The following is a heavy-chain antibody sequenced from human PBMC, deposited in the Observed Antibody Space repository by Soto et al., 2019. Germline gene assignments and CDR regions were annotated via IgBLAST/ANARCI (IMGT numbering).Heavy chain of an antibody. D-gene: IGHD3-16*02. CDR3: TTDPINSPPLYYDYIWGSYRLLDY. Sequence: EVQLVESGGGLVQPGGSLRLSCAASGFTFSNAWMSWVRQAPGKGLEWVGRIKSKTDGGTTDYAAPVKGRFTISRDDSKNTLYLQMNSLKTEDTAVYYCTTDPINSPPLYYDYIWGSYRLLDYWGQGTLVTVSS. CDR2: IKSKTDGGTT. V-gene: IGHV3-15*01. J-gene: IGHJ4*02. CDR1: GFTFSNAW.